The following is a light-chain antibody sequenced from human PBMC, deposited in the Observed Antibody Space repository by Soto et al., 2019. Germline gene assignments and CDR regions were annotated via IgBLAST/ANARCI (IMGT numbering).Light chain of an antibody. CDR3: QHSYSTPVT. J-gene: IGKJ1*01. CDR2: AAS. Sequence: DIQMTQSPSSLSASVGDRVTITCRASLSITNNLNWYQQKAGGAPKLLIYAASSLESGVPSRFSGSGSGTDFTLAISSLQPEELANYYCQHSYSTPVTFGQGTKVEVK. V-gene: IGKV1-39*01. CDR1: LSITNN.